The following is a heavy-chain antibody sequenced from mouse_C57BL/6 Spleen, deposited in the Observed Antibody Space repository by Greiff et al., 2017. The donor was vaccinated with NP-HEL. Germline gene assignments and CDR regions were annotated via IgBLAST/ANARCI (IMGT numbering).Heavy chain of an antibody. CDR3: ARGGYDYLRRFAY. V-gene: IGHV1-50*01. D-gene: IGHD2-4*01. CDR2: IDPSDSYT. Sequence: QVQLQQPGAELVKPGASVKLSCKASGYTFTSYWMQWVKQRPGQGLEWIGEIDPSDSYTNYNQKFKGKATLTVDTSSSTAYMQLSSLISEDSAVYYCARGGYDYLRRFAYWGQGTLVTVSA. J-gene: IGHJ3*01. CDR1: GYTFTSYW.